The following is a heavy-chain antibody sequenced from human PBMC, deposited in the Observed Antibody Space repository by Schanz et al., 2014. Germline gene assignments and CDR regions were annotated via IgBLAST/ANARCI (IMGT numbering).Heavy chain of an antibody. V-gene: IGHV3-23*01. CDR2: IGVDGTTT. CDR1: GFTFSSYA. D-gene: IGHD3-10*01. Sequence: EVHLLESGGGLVEPGGSLRLSCAASGFTFSSYAMSWVRQAPGKGLEWVSVIGVDGTTTYYADSVKGRFTISRDNSKNTLYLQMNSLRPEDTAVYYCAKYRGYYRVSGSYRELEYWGQGTLVTVSS. CDR3: AKYRGYYRVSGSYRELEY. J-gene: IGHJ4*02.